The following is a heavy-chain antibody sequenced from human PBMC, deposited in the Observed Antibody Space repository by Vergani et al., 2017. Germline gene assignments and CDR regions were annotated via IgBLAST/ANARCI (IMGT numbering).Heavy chain of an antibody. J-gene: IGHJ6*03. CDR1: GFPFSDYY. CDR2: IDSSGNTI. CDR3: ARDLRAAAGKSRYYYFYYYMDV. Sequence: QVQLVESGGGLVKPGGSLRLSCAASGFPFSDYYMTWIPQAPGKGLEWVSYIDSSGNTIYYADSVKGRFTISRDNAKNSLYLQMNSLRAEDTAVYYCARDLRAAAGKSRYYYFYYYMDVWGKGTTVTVSS. D-gene: IGHD6-13*01. V-gene: IGHV3-11*01.